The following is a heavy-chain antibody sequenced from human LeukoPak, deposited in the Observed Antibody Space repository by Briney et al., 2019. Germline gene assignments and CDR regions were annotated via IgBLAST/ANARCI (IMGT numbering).Heavy chain of an antibody. CDR1: GGTFSSYA. Sequence: ASVKDSFKASGGTFSSYASSGVRPAPAQGLEWMGRIIPILGIANYAQKFQGRVTITADKSTSTAYMELSSLRSEDTAVYYCARDQGITIFGVVIYGNEFDYWGQGTLVTVSS. J-gene: IGHJ4*02. CDR3: ARDQGITIFGVVIYGNEFDY. CDR2: IIPILGIA. D-gene: IGHD3-3*01. V-gene: IGHV1-69*04.